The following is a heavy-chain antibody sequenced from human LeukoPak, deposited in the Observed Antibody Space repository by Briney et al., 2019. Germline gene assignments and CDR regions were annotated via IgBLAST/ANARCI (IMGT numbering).Heavy chain of an antibody. CDR3: ARRYYDSSGYQGVWFDP. Sequence: PSETLSPTCAVSDYSISSIYYWGWIRQPPGKGLEWIGSIYHSGSTYYNPSLKSRVTISVDTSKNQFSLKLSSVTAADTAVYYCARRYYDSSGYQGVWFDPWGQGTLVTVSS. V-gene: IGHV4-38-2*01. CDR2: IYHSGST. CDR1: DYSISSIYY. D-gene: IGHD3-22*01. J-gene: IGHJ5*02.